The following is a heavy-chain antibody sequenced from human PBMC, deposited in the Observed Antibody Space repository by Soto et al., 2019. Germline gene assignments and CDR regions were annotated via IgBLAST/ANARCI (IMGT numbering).Heavy chain of an antibody. CDR3: ARYMGPRVTTLYSFDI. CDR2: ISYDGSNK. V-gene: IGHV3-30-3*01. CDR1: GFTFSSYA. J-gene: IGHJ3*02. Sequence: GGSLRLSCAASGFTFSSYAMHWVRQAPGKGLEWVAVISYDGSNKYYADSVKGRFTISRDNAKNTLYLQMNSLRDDDTAVYYCARYMGPRVTTLYSFDIWGQGTMVTVSS. D-gene: IGHD4-17*01.